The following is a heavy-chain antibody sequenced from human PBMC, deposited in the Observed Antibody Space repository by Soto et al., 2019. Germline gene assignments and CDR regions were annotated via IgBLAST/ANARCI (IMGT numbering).Heavy chain of an antibody. Sequence: SEILSLTCTVSGASIISGEHYWSWIRQPPGKGLEWIGEINHSGSTNYNPSLKSRVTISVDTSKNQFSLKLSSVTAADTTVYYCARVNHDYGDYAWVLGYYYYGMDVWGQGTTVTVSS. J-gene: IGHJ6*02. V-gene: IGHV4-34*01. CDR3: ARVNHDYGDYAWVLGYYYYGMDV. CDR2: INHSGST. CDR1: GASIISGEHY. D-gene: IGHD4-17*01.